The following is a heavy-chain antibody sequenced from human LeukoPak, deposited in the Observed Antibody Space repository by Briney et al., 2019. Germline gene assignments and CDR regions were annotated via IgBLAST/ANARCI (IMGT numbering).Heavy chain of an antibody. J-gene: IGHJ4*02. CDR3: ASSYYYGSGNLDY. CDR2: IYYSGST. Sequence: PSETLSLTCTVSGDSISSYYWSWLRQPPGKGREGVGYIYYSGSTNYNTSLKSRVTMSVDTSKNQFSLKLSSVTAADTAVYYCASSYYYGSGNLDYWGQGTLVTVSS. CDR1: GDSISSYY. D-gene: IGHD3-10*01. V-gene: IGHV4-59*01.